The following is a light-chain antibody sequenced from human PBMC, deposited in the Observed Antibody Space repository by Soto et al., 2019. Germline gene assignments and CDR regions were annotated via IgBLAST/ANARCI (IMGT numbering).Light chain of an antibody. J-gene: IGKJ1*01. CDR3: QQTYSAPPT. Sequence: EIQMTQSPSSLSASVGDRVTITCRASRSISTYLNWYQQRAGLAPRLLIYAASSLQSGVPPRFSGSGSGTDFTLTISSLQPEDFATYFCQQTYSAPPTFGQGTNVDIK. CDR2: AAS. CDR1: RSISTY. V-gene: IGKV1-39*01.